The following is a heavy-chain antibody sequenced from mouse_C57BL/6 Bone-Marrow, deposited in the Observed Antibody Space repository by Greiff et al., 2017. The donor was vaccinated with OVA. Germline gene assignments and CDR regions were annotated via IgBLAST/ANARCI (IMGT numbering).Heavy chain of an antibody. Sequence: VQLQQSGPELVKPGASVKISCKASGYSFTDYNMNWVKQSNGKSLEWIGVINPNYGTTSYNQKFKGKATLTVDQSSSTAYMQLNSLTSEDSAVYYCARSYLLWLRRRTFNAMDYWGQGTSVTVSS. CDR1: GYSFTDYN. J-gene: IGHJ4*01. CDR3: ARSYLLWLRRRTFNAMDY. CDR2: INPNYGTT. D-gene: IGHD2-2*01. V-gene: IGHV1-39*01.